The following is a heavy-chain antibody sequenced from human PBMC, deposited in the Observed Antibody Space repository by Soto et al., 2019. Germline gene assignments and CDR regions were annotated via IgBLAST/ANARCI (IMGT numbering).Heavy chain of an antibody. V-gene: IGHV5-10-1*01. CDR3: ARPASGGSRDAFDV. CDR1: GYKFTTFW. CDR2: IDPTDSFT. J-gene: IGHJ3*01. Sequence: LKISCKASGYKFTTFWLNWVRQTPGKGLEWLGRIDPTDSFTNYSPPLEGHVTISVDRSISTAYLQWNSLQASDTAIYYCARPASGGSRDAFDVWGQGTTVTVSS. D-gene: IGHD2-15*01.